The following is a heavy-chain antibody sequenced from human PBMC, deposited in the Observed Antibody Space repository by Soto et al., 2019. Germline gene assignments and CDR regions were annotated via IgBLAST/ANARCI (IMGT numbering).Heavy chain of an antibody. Sequence: HVQLKEAGPGLVKPSQTLSLNCTVSGGSISSGGYYWIWIRQYPGKGLEWIGYIYYSGSTYYNPSLKSLVTISVDTSKNQLSLKLSSVTAADTAVYYCARVFIAAGEVRFDPWGQGPLVTVSS. CDR3: ARVFIAAGEVRFDP. D-gene: IGHD6-13*01. CDR1: GGSISSGGYY. V-gene: IGHV4-31*01. CDR2: IYYSGST. J-gene: IGHJ5*02.